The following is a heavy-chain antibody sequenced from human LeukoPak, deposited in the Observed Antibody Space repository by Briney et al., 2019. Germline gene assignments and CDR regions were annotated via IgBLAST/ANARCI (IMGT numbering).Heavy chain of an antibody. J-gene: IGHJ5*02. D-gene: IGHD6-25*01. CDR1: GGSISSGGYY. Sequence: SETLSLTCTVSGGSISSGGYYWTWIRQHPGKGLEWIGNIYYSGSTYHNPSLKSRVTISVDTSKNQFSLKLSSVTAADTAVYYRAREATLQRLNWFDPWGQGTLVTVSS. V-gene: IGHV4-31*03. CDR3: AREATLQRLNWFDP. CDR2: IYYSGST.